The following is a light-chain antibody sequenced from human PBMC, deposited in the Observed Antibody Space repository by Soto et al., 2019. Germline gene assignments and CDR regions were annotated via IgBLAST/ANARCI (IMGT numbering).Light chain of an antibody. CDR3: QQRSNWPQ. CDR2: GAS. J-gene: IGKJ5*01. V-gene: IGKV3-11*01. CDR1: PSVSSD. Sequence: TQSPATLTVSPGERATLSCRASPSVSSDLAWYQQKPGQAPRLLIYGASSRATGIPDRFSGSGSGTDFTLTISSLEPEDFAVYYCQQRSNWPQFGQGTRLEIK.